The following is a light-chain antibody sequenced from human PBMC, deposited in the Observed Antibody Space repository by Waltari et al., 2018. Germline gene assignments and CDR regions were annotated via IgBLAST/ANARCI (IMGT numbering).Light chain of an antibody. CDR2: GAS. CDR1: QSVGTS. CDR3: QHYVRLPAT. V-gene: IGKV3-20*01. J-gene: IGKJ1*01. Sequence: EVVLTQSPGTLSLSPGERATLACRASQSVGTSLAWYQQKPGQSPSLLIYGASRRATGIPDRFSGSGSGTDFSLTISRLEPEDFAVYYCQHYVRLPATFGQGTKVEI.